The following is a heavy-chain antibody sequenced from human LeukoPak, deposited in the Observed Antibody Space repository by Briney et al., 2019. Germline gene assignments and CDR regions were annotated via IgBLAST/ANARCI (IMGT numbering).Heavy chain of an antibody. J-gene: IGHJ6*03. CDR3: ARAIFGVVLRRYYYYYMDV. V-gene: IGHV4-34*01. CDR1: GGSFSGYY. CDR2: INHSGST. D-gene: IGHD3-3*01. Sequence: PSETLSLTCAVYGGSFSGYYWSWLRQPPGKGLEWIGEINHSGSTNYNPSLKSRVTISVDTSKNQFSLKLSSVTAADTAVYYCARAIFGVVLRRYYYYYMDVWGKGTTVTVSS.